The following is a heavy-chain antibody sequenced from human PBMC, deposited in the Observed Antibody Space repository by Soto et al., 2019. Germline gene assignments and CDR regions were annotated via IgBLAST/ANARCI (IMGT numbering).Heavy chain of an antibody. CDR1: GFAFSSYT. D-gene: IGHD4-17*01. CDR2: IRSSSSSI. J-gene: IGHJ4*02. CDR3: AGGRGDFDQAYLDS. Sequence: GGSLRLSCTASGFAFSSYTMNWVRQAPGKGLEWLSYIRSSSSSIDYADSVKGRFTISRDNAKNSLFLHMNSLRDEDTAVYYCAGGRGDFDQAYLDSWGQGALVTVSS. V-gene: IGHV3-48*02.